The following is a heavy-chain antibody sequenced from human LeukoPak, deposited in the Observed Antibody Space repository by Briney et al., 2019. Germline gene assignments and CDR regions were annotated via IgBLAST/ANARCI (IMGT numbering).Heavy chain of an antibody. J-gene: IGHJ4*02. V-gene: IGHV4-4*07. Sequence: SETLSLTCTVPGGSISSYYWSRIRQPAGKGLEWIGRIYTSGSTNYNASLKSRVSMSVDTSKNQFSLKLSSVTAADTAVFYCARENSGSYREFDYWGQGTLVTVSS. CDR3: ARENSGSYREFDY. CDR2: IYTSGST. CDR1: GGSISSYY. D-gene: IGHD1-26*01.